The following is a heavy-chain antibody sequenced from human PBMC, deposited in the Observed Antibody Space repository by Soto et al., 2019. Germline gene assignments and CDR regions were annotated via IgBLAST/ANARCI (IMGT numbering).Heavy chain of an antibody. CDR3: ARGAVAGIDY. CDR2: MYYSGSN. J-gene: IGHJ4*02. V-gene: IGHV4-59*01. D-gene: IGHD6-19*01. Sequence: SETLSLTCAVSGGSISSYYWSWIRQPPGKGLEWIGYMYYSGSNNCNPSLKSRVTISLDTSKNQFSLKLSSVTAAHTAVYYCARGAVAGIDYWGQGTLVTVSS. CDR1: GGSISSYY.